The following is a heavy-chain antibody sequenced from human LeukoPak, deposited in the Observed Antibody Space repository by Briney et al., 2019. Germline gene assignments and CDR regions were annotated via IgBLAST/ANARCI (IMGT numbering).Heavy chain of an antibody. D-gene: IGHD6-13*01. V-gene: IGHV3-23*01. Sequence: GGPRGPSCAASGFTFSGYAMGWVRQPPGKGRGGVSAISGSGGSTYYADSVKGQFTISRDNSKNTLYLQMNSLRAEDTAVYYCAKDRDRAAAGDFDYWGQGTLVTVSS. CDR3: AKDRDRAAAGDFDY. CDR1: GFTFSGYA. J-gene: IGHJ4*02. CDR2: ISGSGGST.